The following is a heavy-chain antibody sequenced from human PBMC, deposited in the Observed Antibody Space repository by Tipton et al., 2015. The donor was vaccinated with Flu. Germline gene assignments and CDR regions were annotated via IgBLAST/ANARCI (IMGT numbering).Heavy chain of an antibody. D-gene: IGHD3-22*01. J-gene: IGHJ3*02. V-gene: IGHV4-38-2*02. CDR1: GYSISSGYY. CDR2: IYHSGST. Sequence: LRLSCTVSGYSISSGYYWGWFRQPPGKGLEWIGSIYHSGSTYYNPSLKSRVTISVDTSKNQFSLKLSSVTAADTAVYYCARKWLSAFDIWGRGTMVTVSS. CDR3: ARKWLSAFDI.